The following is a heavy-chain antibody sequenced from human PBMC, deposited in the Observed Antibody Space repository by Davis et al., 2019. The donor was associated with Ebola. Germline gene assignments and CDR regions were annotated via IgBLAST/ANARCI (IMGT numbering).Heavy chain of an antibody. CDR1: GFSLSTSGMR. CDR2: IAWDDDK. D-gene: IGHD6-19*01. V-gene: IGHV2-70*04. J-gene: IGHJ4*02. CDR3: ARIKVAGNYFDY. Sequence: SGPTLVKPTQTLTLTCTFSGFSLSTSGMRVSWIRQPPGKALEWLARIAWDDDKFYSTSLKTRLTISKDTSKNQVVLTMTNMDPVDTATYYCARIKVAGNYFDYWGQGTLVTVSS.